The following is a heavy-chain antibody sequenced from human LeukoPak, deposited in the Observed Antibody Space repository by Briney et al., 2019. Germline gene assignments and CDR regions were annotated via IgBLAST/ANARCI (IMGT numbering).Heavy chain of an antibody. CDR1: GGSISSYY. V-gene: IGHV4-59*01. CDR2: IYYSGST. Sequence: SETLSLTCTVSGGSISSYYWNWIRQPPAKGLEWIGNIYYSGSTSYNPSLKSRVTISVDTSKNQFSLKLSSVTAADTAVYYCARDNNHYGDYVYWFDPWGQGTLVTVSS. D-gene: IGHD4-17*01. CDR3: ARDNNHYGDYVYWFDP. J-gene: IGHJ5*02.